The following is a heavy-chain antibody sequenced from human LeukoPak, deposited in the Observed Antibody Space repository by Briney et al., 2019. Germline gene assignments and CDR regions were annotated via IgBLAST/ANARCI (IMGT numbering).Heavy chain of an antibody. CDR1: GFSVSSNY. Sequence: PGGSLRLSCAASGFSVSSNYMSWVRQAPGKGLEWVSVIHSGGSTYYADSVKGRFTVSRDNSKNTLYLQMNSLGAEDTAVYYCARDAAVVVGATPGDWGQGTLVTVSS. CDR2: IHSGGST. D-gene: IGHD1-26*01. V-gene: IGHV3-53*01. J-gene: IGHJ4*02. CDR3: ARDAAVVVGATPGD.